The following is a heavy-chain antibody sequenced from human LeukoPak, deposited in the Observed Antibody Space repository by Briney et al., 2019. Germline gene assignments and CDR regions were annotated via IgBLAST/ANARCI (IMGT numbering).Heavy chain of an antibody. Sequence: GASVTVSCKASGYTFTSYGISWVRQAPGQGLEWMGWISAYNGNTNYAQKLQGRVTMTTDTSTSTAYMELRSLRSDDTAVYYCARAQSGSYALGAFDIWGQGTMVTVSS. CDR1: GYTFTSYG. J-gene: IGHJ3*02. CDR3: ARAQSGSYALGAFDI. V-gene: IGHV1-18*01. CDR2: ISAYNGNT. D-gene: IGHD1-26*01.